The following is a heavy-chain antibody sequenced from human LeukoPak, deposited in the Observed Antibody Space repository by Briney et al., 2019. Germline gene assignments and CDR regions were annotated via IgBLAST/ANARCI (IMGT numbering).Heavy chain of an antibody. Sequence: PSQTLSLTCAVSGGSISSGGYSWSWIRQPPGKGLEWIGYIYHSGSTYYNPSLKSRVTISVDRSKNQFSLKLSSVTAADTAVYYCASARLWFGELSAFDIWGQGTVVAVSS. CDR2: IYHSGST. J-gene: IGHJ3*02. CDR3: ASARLWFGELSAFDI. V-gene: IGHV4-30-2*01. CDR1: GGSISSGGYS. D-gene: IGHD3-10*01.